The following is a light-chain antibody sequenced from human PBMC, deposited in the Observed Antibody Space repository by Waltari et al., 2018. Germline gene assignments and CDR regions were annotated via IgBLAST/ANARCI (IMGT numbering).Light chain of an antibody. Sequence: VLTQSPGTLSLSPGERATLSCRASQSVGKYLAWYQQKPGQAPRLLIYDTSTRATGIPDRVSGGGSGTDFSRTMRGLGPEDVADYYCQKYVSVPATFGQGAKV. CDR3: QKYVSVPAT. J-gene: IGKJ1*01. CDR2: DTS. V-gene: IGKV3-20*01. CDR1: QSVGKY.